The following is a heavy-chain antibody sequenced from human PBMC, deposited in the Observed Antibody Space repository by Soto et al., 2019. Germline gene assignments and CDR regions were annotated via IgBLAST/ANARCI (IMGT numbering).Heavy chain of an antibody. CDR3: ARDPSSSWTFGWFDP. J-gene: IGHJ5*02. V-gene: IGHV4-59*01. CDR1: GGSISSYY. D-gene: IGHD6-13*01. CDR2: IYYSGST. Sequence: QEQLQESGPGLVKPSETLSLTCTVSGGSISSYYWSWIRQPRGNGLEWIGYIYYSGSTNYNPSLKSRVTISVDTSKNQFSLKLSSVTAADTAVYYCARDPSSSWTFGWFDPWGQGTLVTVSS.